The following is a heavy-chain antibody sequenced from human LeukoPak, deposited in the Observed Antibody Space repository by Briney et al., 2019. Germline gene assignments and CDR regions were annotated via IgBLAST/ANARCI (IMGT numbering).Heavy chain of an antibody. CDR3: VKDQGECPGSRCYLRLLEY. CDR1: GFNFSIYG. D-gene: IGHD2-15*01. Sequence: GGSLRLSCAASGFNFSIYGMHWVRQAPGKGLEWVTFVRYDQSATVYADSVQGRFAISRDNSMNTVYLQMNSLRVEDTALYFCVKDQGECPGSRCYLRLLEYWGQGTLVIVSS. J-gene: IGHJ4*02. V-gene: IGHV3-30*02. CDR2: VRYDQSAT.